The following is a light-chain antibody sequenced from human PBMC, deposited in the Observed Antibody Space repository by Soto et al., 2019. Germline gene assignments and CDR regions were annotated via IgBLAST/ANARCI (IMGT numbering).Light chain of an antibody. Sequence: DIQMTQSPSSLSASVGDRVTITCRASQGISNYLAWYQQKPGKVPKLLIYAASTLQSGVPSRFSGSGSGTDYTLTISSMQRQNVATPSCQKYNCAPLTFGPGTKVDIK. CDR2: AAS. CDR1: QGISNY. J-gene: IGKJ3*01. CDR3: QKYNCAPLT. V-gene: IGKV1-27*01.